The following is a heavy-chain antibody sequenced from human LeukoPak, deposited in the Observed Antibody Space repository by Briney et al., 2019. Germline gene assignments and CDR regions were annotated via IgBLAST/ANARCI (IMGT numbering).Heavy chain of an antibody. J-gene: IGHJ4*02. D-gene: IGHD6-13*01. Sequence: SETLSLTYTVSGGSINSYYWTWIRQPPGEGLEWIGYIYYRGNTNYNPSLKSRVTISIDRSKSQFSLKLSSVTAADTAVYYCARGDIAAAGAPLGYWGQGTLVTVSS. CDR1: GGSINSYY. CDR3: ARGDIAAAGAPLGY. CDR2: IYYRGNT. V-gene: IGHV4-59*12.